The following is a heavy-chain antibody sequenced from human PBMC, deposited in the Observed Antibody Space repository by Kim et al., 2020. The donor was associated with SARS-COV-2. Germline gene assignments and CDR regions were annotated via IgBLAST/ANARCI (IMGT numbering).Heavy chain of an antibody. CDR3: VRRSSYYQFDY. D-gene: IGHD3-3*01. CDR1: GFTFGDYA. J-gene: IGHJ4*02. CDR2: ISWTSGDK. Sequence: GGSLRLSCAASGFTFGDYAMHWVRLAPGKGLEWVSGISWTSGDKIYADSVKGRFTISRDNAKSSLYLQMNSLRGEDTALYYCVRRSSYYQFDYWGQGTVVTVSS. V-gene: IGHV3-9*01.